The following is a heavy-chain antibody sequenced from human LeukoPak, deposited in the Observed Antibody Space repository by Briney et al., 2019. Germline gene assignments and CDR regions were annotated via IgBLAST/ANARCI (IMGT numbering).Heavy chain of an antibody. CDR2: ISYDGSNK. J-gene: IGHJ4*02. Sequence: GGSLRLSCAASGFTFSSYGMHWVRQAPGKGLEWVAVISYDGSNKYYADSVKGRFTISRDNSKNTLYLQMNSLRAEDTAVYYCAKGRLGWLCDYWGQGTLVTVSS. D-gene: IGHD4-23*01. CDR3: AKGRLGWLCDY. CDR1: GFTFSSYG. V-gene: IGHV3-30*18.